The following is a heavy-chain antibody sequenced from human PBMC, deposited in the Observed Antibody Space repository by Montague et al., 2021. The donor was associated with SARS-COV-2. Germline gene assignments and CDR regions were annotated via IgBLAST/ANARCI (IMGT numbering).Heavy chain of an antibody. CDR3: ARAFDWLSITRYWYFDL. D-gene: IGHD3-9*01. Sequence: LSLTCTVSGGSISSGDYYWSWIRQPPGKGLEWIGYIYYSGSTYYNPSLKGRVTISVDTSKNQFSLKLSSVTAADTAAYYCARAFDWLSITRYWYFDLWGRGTLVTVSS. V-gene: IGHV4-30-4*01. J-gene: IGHJ2*01. CDR1: GGSISSGDYY. CDR2: IYYSGST.